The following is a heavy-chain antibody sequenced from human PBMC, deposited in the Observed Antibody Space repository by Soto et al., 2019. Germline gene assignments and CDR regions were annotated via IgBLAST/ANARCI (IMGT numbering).Heavy chain of an antibody. V-gene: IGHV1-69*12. J-gene: IGHJ6*02. CDR1: GGTLSNYG. CDR2: IIPVFGTA. CDR3: ARGDATKIVVPTCYGMDV. D-gene: IGHD3-22*01. Sequence: QVQLVQSGAEVKKPGSSVKVSCKASGGTLSNYGISWVRQAPGQGLEWMGGIIPVFGTANYAQKFQGRVTITADESTGTVYMEVSSPRSEDTAAYYCARGDATKIVVPTCYGMDVWGHGTTVPVSS.